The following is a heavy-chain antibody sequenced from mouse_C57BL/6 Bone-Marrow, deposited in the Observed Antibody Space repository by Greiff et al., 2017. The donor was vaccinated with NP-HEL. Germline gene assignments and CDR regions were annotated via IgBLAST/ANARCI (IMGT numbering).Heavy chain of an antibody. CDR2: ISSGGDYI. J-gene: IGHJ3*01. V-gene: IGHV5-9-1*02. Sequence: EVKLVESGEGLVKPGGSLKLSCAASGFTFSSYAMSWVRQTPEKRLEWVAYISSGGDYIYYADTVKGRFTIARDNARNTLYLQMSSLKSEDTAMYYCTRIYYDYEDWGQGTLVTVSA. D-gene: IGHD2-4*01. CDR1: GFTFSSYA. CDR3: TRIYYDYED.